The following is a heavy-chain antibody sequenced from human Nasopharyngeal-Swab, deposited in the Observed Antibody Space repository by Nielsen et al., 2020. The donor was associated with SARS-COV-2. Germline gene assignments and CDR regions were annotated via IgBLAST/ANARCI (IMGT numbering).Heavy chain of an antibody. CDR2: ISAYNGNT. V-gene: IGHV1-18*01. CDR3: ARDGAMRYCSSTSCSPGGGMDV. CDR1: GYTFTSYG. D-gene: IGHD2-2*01. Sequence: SVKVSCKASGYTFTSYGISWVRQAPGQGLEWMGWISAYNGNTNYAQKLRGRVTMTTDTSTSTAYMELRSLRSDDTAVYYCARDGAMRYCSSTSCSPGGGMDVWGQGTTVTVSS. J-gene: IGHJ6*02.